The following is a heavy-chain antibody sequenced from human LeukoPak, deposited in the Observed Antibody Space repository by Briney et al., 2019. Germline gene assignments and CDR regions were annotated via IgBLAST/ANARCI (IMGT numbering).Heavy chain of an antibody. Sequence: ASVKVSCKASGYTFTSYGISWVRQAPGQGLEWMGWISAYNGNTNYAQNHQDRVTMTTDTSTTTAYMELTSLRSDDTAVYYCARELGGGGDFDYWGQGTLVTVSS. CDR2: ISAYNGNT. J-gene: IGHJ4*02. CDR1: GYTFTSYG. V-gene: IGHV1-18*01. CDR3: ARELGGGGDFDY. D-gene: IGHD3-16*01.